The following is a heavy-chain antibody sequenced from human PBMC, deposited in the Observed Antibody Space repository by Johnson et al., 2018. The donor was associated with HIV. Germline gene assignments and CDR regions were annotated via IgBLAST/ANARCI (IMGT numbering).Heavy chain of an antibody. J-gene: IGHJ3*02. CDR1: GFTFSSYA. V-gene: IGHV3-30-3*01. CDR2: ISYDGSNK. CDR3: ARDPHSYIGDAFDI. Sequence: QLVESGGGLVQPGGSLRLSCAASGFTFSSYAMHWVRQAPGKGLEWVAVISYDGSNKYYADSVKGRFTISRDNSKNTLYLQMNSLRAEDTAVYYCARDPHSYIGDAFDIWGQGTMVTVSS.